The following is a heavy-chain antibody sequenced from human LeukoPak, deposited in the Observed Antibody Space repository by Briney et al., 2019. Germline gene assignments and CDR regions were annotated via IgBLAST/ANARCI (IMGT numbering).Heavy chain of an antibody. CDR1: GFTFRSHG. CDR3: VRGYYKGYYPFDY. Sequence: QPGGSLRLSCAASGFTFRSHGMHWVRQAPGKGLEWVSVIWSDGSDEYYADSVKGRFTISRDNSKNTLYLQMNNLRAEDTAVYYCVRGYYKGYYPFDYWGQGTLVTVSS. D-gene: IGHD1-26*01. J-gene: IGHJ4*02. V-gene: IGHV3-33*01. CDR2: IWSDGSDE.